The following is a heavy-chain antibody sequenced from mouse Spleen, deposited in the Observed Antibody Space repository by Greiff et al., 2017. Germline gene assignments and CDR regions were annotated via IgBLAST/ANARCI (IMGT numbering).Heavy chain of an antibody. CDR3: ASLYGSSLAWFAY. V-gene: IGHV1-69*01. CDR1: GYTFTSYW. CDR2: IDPSDSYT. D-gene: IGHD1-1*01. J-gene: IGHJ3*01. Sequence: VQLQQPGAELVMPGASVKLSCKASGYTFTSYWMHWVKQRPGQGLEWIGEIDPSDSYTNYNQKFKGKATLTVDKSSSTAYMQLSSLTSEDSAVYYCASLYGSSLAWFAYWGQGTLVTVSA.